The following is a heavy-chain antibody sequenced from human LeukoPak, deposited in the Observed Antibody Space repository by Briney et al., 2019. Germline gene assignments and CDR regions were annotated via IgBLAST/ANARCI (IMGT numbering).Heavy chain of an antibody. CDR1: AGSISSYY. D-gene: IGHD1-26*01. CDR3: ARLGAGSYYRHFDY. CDR2: IYYTGST. J-gene: IGHJ4*02. V-gene: IGHV4-59*01. Sequence: SETLSLTCTVSAGSISSYYWSWIRQPPGKGLEWIGYIYYTGSTNYNPSLESRVTISVDTSKNQFSLTLSSVTAADTAVYYCARLGAGSYYRHFDYWGQGILVTVFS.